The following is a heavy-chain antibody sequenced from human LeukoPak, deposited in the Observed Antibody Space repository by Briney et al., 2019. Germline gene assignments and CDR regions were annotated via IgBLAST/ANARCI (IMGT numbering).Heavy chain of an antibody. V-gene: IGHV4-61*08. CDR1: GGSISSGGYY. D-gene: IGHD4-17*01. CDR3: ARSLTVTTLNWFDP. CDR2: IYYSGST. Sequence: SETLSLTCTVSGGSISSGGYYWSWIRQHPGKGLEWIGYIYYSGSTNYNPSLKSRVTISVDTSKNQFSLKLSSVTAADTAVYYCARSLTVTTLNWFDPWGQGTLVTVSS. J-gene: IGHJ5*02.